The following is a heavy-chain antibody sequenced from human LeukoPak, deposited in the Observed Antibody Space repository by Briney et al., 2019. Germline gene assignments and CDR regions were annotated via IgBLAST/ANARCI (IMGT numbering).Heavy chain of an antibody. CDR1: GFTFSDYN. Sequence: SLRLSCAASGFTFSDYNIRWNSQAPGKGLEWVSYISNSGSTIYYADSLKGRFTVSRDNAKNSLYLQMNSLRDEVTAVYYCARSWASNYGDYWGQGTLVTVSS. J-gene: IGHJ4*02. V-gene: IGHV3-11*04. CDR3: ARSWASNYGDY. D-gene: IGHD4-11*01. CDR2: ISNSGSTI.